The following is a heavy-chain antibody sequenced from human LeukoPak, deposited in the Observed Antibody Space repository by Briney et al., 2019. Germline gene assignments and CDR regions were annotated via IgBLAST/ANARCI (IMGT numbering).Heavy chain of an antibody. CDR2: ISSSGSTI. CDR1: GFTFSSYE. J-gene: IGHJ6*03. CDR3: AREILGYSYGLLVYYMDV. D-gene: IGHD5-18*01. Sequence: GGSLRLSCAASGFTFSSYEMNWVRQAPGKGLEWVSYISSSGSTIYYADSVKGRFTISRDNAKNSLYLQMNSLRDEDTAVYYCAREILGYSYGLLVYYMDVWGEGTTVTISS. V-gene: IGHV3-48*03.